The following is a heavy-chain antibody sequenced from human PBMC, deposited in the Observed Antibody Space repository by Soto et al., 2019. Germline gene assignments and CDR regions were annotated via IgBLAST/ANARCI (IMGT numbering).Heavy chain of an antibody. Sequence: SEPLSLPCTVSGGSISSSSYYWGWIRQPPGKGLEWIGSIYYSGSTYYNPSLKSRVTISVDTSKNQFSLTLTSVTAADTAVYFCARIVVGATVDLWGQGSLVTVSS. J-gene: IGHJ5*02. CDR1: GGSISSSSYY. CDR3: ARIVVGATVDL. V-gene: IGHV4-39*07. D-gene: IGHD1-26*01. CDR2: IYYSGST.